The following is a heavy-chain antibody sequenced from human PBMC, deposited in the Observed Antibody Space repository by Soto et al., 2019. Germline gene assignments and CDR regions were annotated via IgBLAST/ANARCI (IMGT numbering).Heavy chain of an antibody. CDR2: VSQSGNT. D-gene: IGHD6-6*01. CDR1: SGSFSGYY. CDR3: ARAPKVSGSSQTRPDF. J-gene: IGHJ4*02. Sequence: SETLSLTCSIYSGSFSGYYWSWIRQPPGKGLEWIGEVSQSGNTNYSPSLKSRVSISIDTSKKQFSLNLASVSAADTAVYYCARAPKVSGSSQTRPDFWGQGTLVTVSS. V-gene: IGHV4-34*01.